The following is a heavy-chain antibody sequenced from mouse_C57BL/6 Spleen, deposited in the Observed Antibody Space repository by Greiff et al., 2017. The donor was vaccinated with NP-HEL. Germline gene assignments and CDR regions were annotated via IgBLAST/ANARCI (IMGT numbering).Heavy chain of an antibody. D-gene: IGHD1-1*01. CDR3: ARGGHYYGSSYAMDY. V-gene: IGHV1-82*01. CDR2: IYPGDGDT. Sequence: QVQLKQSGPELVKPGASVKISCKASGYAFSSSWMNWVKQRPGKGLEWIGRIYPGDGDTNYNGKFKGKATLTADKSSSTAYMQLSSLTSEDSAVYFCARGGHYYGSSYAMDYWGQGTSVTVSS. J-gene: IGHJ4*01. CDR1: GYAFSSSW.